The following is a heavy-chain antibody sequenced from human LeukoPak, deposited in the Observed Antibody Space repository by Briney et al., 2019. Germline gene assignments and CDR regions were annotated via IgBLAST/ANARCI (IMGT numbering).Heavy chain of an antibody. V-gene: IGHV3-21*01. CDR2: ISSSSRYI. CDR1: GFTFSSYS. Sequence: GGSLRLSCGASGFTFSSYSMNWVRQAPGKGLEWVSSISSSSRYIYYIDPVKGRFTISRDNAKNSLYLQMNSLRAEDTAVYYCARGLTSSWSNNWFDPWGQGTLVTVSS. CDR3: ARGLTSSWSNNWFDP. J-gene: IGHJ5*02. D-gene: IGHD6-13*01.